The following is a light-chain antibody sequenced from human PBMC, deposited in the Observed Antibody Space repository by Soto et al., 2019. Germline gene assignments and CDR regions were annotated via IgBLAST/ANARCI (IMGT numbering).Light chain of an antibody. J-gene: IGKJ4*01. CDR3: QQYDNLPLT. Sequence: QMTQSPSSLSASVGDRVTITCQARQDISNYLNWYQQKPGKAPKLLIYDASNMETGVPSRFSGSGSGTDFTFTSRSLRPEDMATYYCQQYDNLPLTVGGGTKLDLK. CDR2: DAS. CDR1: QDISNY. V-gene: IGKV1-33*01.